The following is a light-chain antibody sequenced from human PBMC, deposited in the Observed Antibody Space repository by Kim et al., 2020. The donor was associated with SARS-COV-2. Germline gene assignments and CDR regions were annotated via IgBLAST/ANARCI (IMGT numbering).Light chain of an antibody. CDR3: SSYTSSSTLGVV. Sequence: ELTQPPSASGTPGQRVTISCSGSSSNIGSNTVNWYQQLPGTAPKLLIYSNNQRPSGVPDRFSGSKSGTSASLAISGLQSEDEADYYCSSYTSSSTLGVVLGGGTQLTVL. V-gene: IGLV1-44*01. J-gene: IGLJ2*01. CDR1: SSNIGSNT. CDR2: SNN.